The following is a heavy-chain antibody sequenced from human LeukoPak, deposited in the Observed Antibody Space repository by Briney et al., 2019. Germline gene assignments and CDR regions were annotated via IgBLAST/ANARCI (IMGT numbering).Heavy chain of an antibody. Sequence: PSETLSLTCTVSGGSISSYYWSWIRQPPGKGLEWIGYIYYSGSTKYNPSLKSRGTISIDTSKNQFSLKLTSVTAADTAVYYCARDRPKYYSDSSGYSPHGFDIWGQGTVVTLSS. CDR3: ARDRPKYYSDSSGYSPHGFDI. D-gene: IGHD3-22*01. CDR1: GGSISSYY. V-gene: IGHV4-59*08. CDR2: IYYSGST. J-gene: IGHJ3*02.